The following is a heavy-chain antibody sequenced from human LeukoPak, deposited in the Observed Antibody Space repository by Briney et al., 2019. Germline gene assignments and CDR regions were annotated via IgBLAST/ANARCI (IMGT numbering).Heavy chain of an antibody. J-gene: IGHJ5*02. CDR3: ASPYYYGSGSYYAFDP. Sequence: SVKASCKASGGTFSSYAISWVRQAPGQGLEWMGGIIPIFGTANYAQKFQGRVTITADKSTSTAYMELSSLRSEDTAVYYCASPYYYGSGSYYAFDPWGQGTLVTVSS. D-gene: IGHD3-10*01. V-gene: IGHV1-69*06. CDR1: GGTFSSYA. CDR2: IIPIFGTA.